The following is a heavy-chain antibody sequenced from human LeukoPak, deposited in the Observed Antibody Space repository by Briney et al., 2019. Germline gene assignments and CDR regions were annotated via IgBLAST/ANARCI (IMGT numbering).Heavy chain of an antibody. V-gene: IGHV3-23*01. CDR3: VIWGDYDVLTGYYVPDY. Sequence: PGGSLRLSCAASGFTFSSFNMHWVRQAPGKGLEWVSAITGSGTNRYYADSLNGRFTTSRDNSKNTVFLQMNSLRHEDTAIYYCVIWGDYDVLTGYYVPDYWGQGTLVTVAS. CDR2: ITGSGTNR. D-gene: IGHD3-9*01. CDR1: GFTFSSFN. J-gene: IGHJ4*02.